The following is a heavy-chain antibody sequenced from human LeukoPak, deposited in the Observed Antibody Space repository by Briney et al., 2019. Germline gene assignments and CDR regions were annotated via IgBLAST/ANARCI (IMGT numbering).Heavy chain of an antibody. CDR2: ISSSCSTI. Sequence: PGGSLRLSCAASGFTFSDYYMSWIRQAPGKGLEWVSYISSSCSTIYYADSVKGRFITSRDHAKNSLYLQMNSLRAEDTAVYYCATVCRSGWYPRYWGQGTLVTVSS. D-gene: IGHD6-19*01. V-gene: IGHV3-11*01. J-gene: IGHJ4*02. CDR1: GFTFSDYY. CDR3: ATVCRSGWYPRY.